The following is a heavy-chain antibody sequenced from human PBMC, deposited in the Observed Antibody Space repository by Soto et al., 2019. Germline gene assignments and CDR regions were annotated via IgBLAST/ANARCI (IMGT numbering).Heavy chain of an antibody. Sequence: EVQLVESGGAVVQAGGSLRLSCATSGFKFDDYSMHWVRQAPGKGLEWVSLISWDGSRTNYADSVRGRFTISRDSSKNSLYLQMNSLRTEDTALYYCAAADYGDYPNWFDPWGQGTLVTVSS. J-gene: IGHJ5*02. D-gene: IGHD4-17*01. V-gene: IGHV3-43*01. CDR1: GFKFDDYS. CDR2: ISWDGSRT. CDR3: AAADYGDYPNWFDP.